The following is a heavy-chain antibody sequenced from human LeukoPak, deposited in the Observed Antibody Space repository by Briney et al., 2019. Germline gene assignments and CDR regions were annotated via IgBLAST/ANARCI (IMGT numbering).Heavy chain of an antibody. V-gene: IGHV4-61*02. Sequence: SETLYLTCTVSGGSISSGSYYWSWIGQPAGKGLEWIGRIYTRGSTNYNPSLKSRVTISVDTSKNQFSLKLSSVTAADTAVYYCARVSGSYRWYFDYWGQGTLVTVSS. J-gene: IGHJ4*02. CDR2: IYTRGST. D-gene: IGHD1-26*01. CDR1: GGSISSGSYY. CDR3: ARVSGSYRWYFDY.